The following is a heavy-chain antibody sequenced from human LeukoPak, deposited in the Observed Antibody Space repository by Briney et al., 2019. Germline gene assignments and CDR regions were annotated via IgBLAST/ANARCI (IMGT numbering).Heavy chain of an antibody. J-gene: IGHJ3*02. Sequence: EASVKVSCKASGGTFSSYAISWVRQAPGQGLEWMGGIIPIFGTANYAQKFQGRVTITADKSTSTAYMELSSLRSEDTAVYYCARPRIVATRSDPDDAFDIWGQGTMVTVSS. CDR1: GGTFSSYA. D-gene: IGHD5-12*01. CDR3: ARPRIVATRSDPDDAFDI. CDR2: IIPIFGTA. V-gene: IGHV1-69*06.